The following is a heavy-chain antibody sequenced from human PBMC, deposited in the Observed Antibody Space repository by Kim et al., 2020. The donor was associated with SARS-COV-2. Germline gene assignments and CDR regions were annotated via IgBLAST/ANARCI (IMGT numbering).Heavy chain of an antibody. CDR3: ATGMYYYDSSGYYTGALDY. V-gene: IGHV1-46*01. Sequence: ASVKVSCKASGYTFTSYYMHWVRQAPGQGLEWMGIINPSGGSTSYAQKFQGRVTMTRDTSTSTVYMELSSLRSEDTAVYYCATGMYYYDSSGYYTGALDYWGQGTLVTVSS. CDR1: GYTFTSYY. J-gene: IGHJ4*02. D-gene: IGHD3-22*01. CDR2: INPSGGST.